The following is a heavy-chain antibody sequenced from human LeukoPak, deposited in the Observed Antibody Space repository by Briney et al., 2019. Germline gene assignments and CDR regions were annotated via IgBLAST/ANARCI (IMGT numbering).Heavy chain of an antibody. V-gene: IGHV3-23*01. D-gene: IGHD1-26*01. J-gene: IGHJ4*02. CDR2: ISGSGGST. Sequence: GGSLRLSCAASGFTFSSYAMSWVRQAPGKGLEWVSAISGSGGSTYYADSVKGRVTISRDNSKNTLYLQMNSLRAEDTAVYYCAKSPSPYSGSYFDYWGQGTLVTVSS. CDR3: AKSPSPYSGSYFDY. CDR1: GFTFSSYA.